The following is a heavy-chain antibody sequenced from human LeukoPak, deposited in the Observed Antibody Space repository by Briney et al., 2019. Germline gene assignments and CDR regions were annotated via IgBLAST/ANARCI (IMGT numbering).Heavy chain of an antibody. CDR1: GYTFTSYG. Sequence: ASVKVSCKASGYTFTSYGISWVRQAPGQGLEWMGWISAYNGNTNYAQKFQGRVTMTRDTSISTAYMELSRLRSDDTAVYYCARGLYNWNDRGFDYWGQGTLVTVSS. D-gene: IGHD1-1*01. J-gene: IGHJ4*02. CDR3: ARGLYNWNDRGFDY. V-gene: IGHV1-18*01. CDR2: ISAYNGNT.